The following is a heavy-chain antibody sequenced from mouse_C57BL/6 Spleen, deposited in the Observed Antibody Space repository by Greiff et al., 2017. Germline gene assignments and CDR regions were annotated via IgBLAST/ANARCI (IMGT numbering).Heavy chain of an antibody. V-gene: IGHV1-85*01. D-gene: IGHD2-4*01. CDR1: GYTFTSYD. CDR2: IYPRDGST. Sequence: QVQLQQSGPELVKPGASVKLSCKASGYTFTSYDINWVKQRPGQGLEWIGWIYPRDGSTKYNEKFKGKATLTVDTSSSSAYMELHSLTSEDSAVYCCARSWDYDPYYAMDYWGQGTSVTVSS. CDR3: ARSWDYDPYYAMDY. J-gene: IGHJ4*01.